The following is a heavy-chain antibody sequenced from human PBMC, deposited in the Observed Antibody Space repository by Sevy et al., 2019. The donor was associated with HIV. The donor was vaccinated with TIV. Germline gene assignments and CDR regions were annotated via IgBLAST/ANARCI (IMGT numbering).Heavy chain of an antibody. Sequence: SDTLSLTCTVSGGSITSLYWSWIRQPPGKGLEWIANIYYNGHINYNPSLKSRVTLSLDTSKNQFSLRLNSVTAADTAMYYCAGENAWGRGYSWGQGTLVTVSS. V-gene: IGHV4-59*08. D-gene: IGHD1-26*01. CDR1: GGSITSLY. CDR2: IYYNGHI. J-gene: IGHJ4*02. CDR3: AGENAWGRGYS.